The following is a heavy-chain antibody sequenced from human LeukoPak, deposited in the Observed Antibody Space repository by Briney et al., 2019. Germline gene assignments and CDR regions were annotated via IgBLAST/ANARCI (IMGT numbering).Heavy chain of an antibody. D-gene: IGHD3-22*01. CDR1: GFTFSSYA. Sequence: PGGSLRLSCAASGFTFSSYAMSWVRQAPGKGLEWVSAISGSGSGGSTYYADSVKGRFTISRDNSKNTLYLQMNSLRAEDTAVYYCAKDLGRYYYDSSGPNDAFDIWGQGTMVTVSS. J-gene: IGHJ3*02. V-gene: IGHV3-23*01. CDR3: AKDLGRYYYDSSGPNDAFDI. CDR2: ISGSGSGGST.